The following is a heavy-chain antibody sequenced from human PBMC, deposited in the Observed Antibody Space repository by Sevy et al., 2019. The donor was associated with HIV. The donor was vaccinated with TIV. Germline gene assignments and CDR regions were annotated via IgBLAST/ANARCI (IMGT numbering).Heavy chain of an antibody. CDR1: GFIFSSFE. Sequence: GGSLRLSCTASGFIFSSFEMTWVRQAPGKGLEWVSYISSSGSTIYYTNSVKGRFTISRDNAKNSLYLQMNSLRAEDTAVYYCAKRGGHYDLGMDVWGQGTTVTVSS. CDR3: AKRGGHYDLGMDV. V-gene: IGHV3-48*03. D-gene: IGHD3-3*01. J-gene: IGHJ6*02. CDR2: ISSSGSTI.